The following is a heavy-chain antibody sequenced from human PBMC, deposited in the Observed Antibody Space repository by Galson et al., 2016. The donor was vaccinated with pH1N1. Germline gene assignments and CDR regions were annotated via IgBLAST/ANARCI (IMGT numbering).Heavy chain of an antibody. J-gene: IGHJ2*01. Sequence: SLRLSCAASGFSFISYTMNWVRQAPGKALEWLSHITSGSGGINYADSVKGRFTISRDNAKNSLFLEIDSLRAEDTAVYYCTRCANGPLDFWVFDLWGRGTLVSVSP. CDR3: TRCANGPLDFWVFDL. V-gene: IGHV3-48*01. D-gene: IGHD3-3*01. CDR1: GFSFISYT. CDR2: ITSGSGGI.